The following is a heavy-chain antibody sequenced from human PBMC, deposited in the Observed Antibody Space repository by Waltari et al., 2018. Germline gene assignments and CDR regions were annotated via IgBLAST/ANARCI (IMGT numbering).Heavy chain of an antibody. CDR1: GGSFSGYY. CDR2: INHSGST. Sequence: QVQLQQWGAGLLKPSETLSLTCAVYGGSFSGYYWSWIRPPPGKGLEWIGEINHSGSTNYNPSLKSRVTISVDTSKNQFSLKLSSVTAADTAVYYCARAGGSYSISRAVGDYWGQGTLVTVSS. V-gene: IGHV4-34*01. J-gene: IGHJ4*02. CDR3: ARAGGSYSISRAVGDY. D-gene: IGHD1-26*01.